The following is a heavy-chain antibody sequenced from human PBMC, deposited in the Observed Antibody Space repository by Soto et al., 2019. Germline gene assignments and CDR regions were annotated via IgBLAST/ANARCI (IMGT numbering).Heavy chain of an antibody. D-gene: IGHD6-13*01. CDR2: ISGSGGAT. CDR3: ARQDCSTTWYLNY. V-gene: IGHV3-23*01. CDR1: GFTFSAYA. J-gene: IGHJ4*02. Sequence: EVQLLESGGGVVQPGGSLRLSCAASGFTFSAYAMSWVRQAPGKGLEWVSVISGSGGATYYADSVKGRFTISRDNSKNTLYLQMNSLRAEDTAVYYCARQDCSTTWYLNYWGQGTLVTVSS.